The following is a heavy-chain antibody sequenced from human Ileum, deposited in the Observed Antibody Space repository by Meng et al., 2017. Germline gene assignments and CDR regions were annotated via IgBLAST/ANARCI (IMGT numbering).Heavy chain of an antibody. CDR2: MSGSTTFT. CDR3: AKKASAPASNFFGP. J-gene: IGHJ5*02. V-gene: IGHV3-23*01. CDR1: GFPFSLYA. Sequence: GESLKISCVSSGFPFSLYAMNWVRQAPGKWLEWVSTMSGSTTFTSYPDSVKGRFTISRDNDQNTVYLQITTLRAEYTAVHYCAKKASAPASNFFGPWGQGTLVTVSS.